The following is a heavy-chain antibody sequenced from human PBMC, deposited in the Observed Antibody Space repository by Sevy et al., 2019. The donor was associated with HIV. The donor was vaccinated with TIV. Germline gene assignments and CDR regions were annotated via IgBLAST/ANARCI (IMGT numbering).Heavy chain of an antibody. D-gene: IGHD4-17*01. CDR3: WRDPTDYPSEYYLYGLDA. Sequence: GGSLRLSCAASGFPFGSYSMHWVRHAAGKGLEWVAVISYDGDNKIYADSVKGRFTISRDNYKRRLDLVMNSLRTEDTAVEYCWRDPTDYPSEYYLYGLDAWGQGTTVTVSS. CDR2: ISYDGDNK. CDR1: GFPFGSYS. J-gene: IGHJ6*02. V-gene: IGHV3-30*04.